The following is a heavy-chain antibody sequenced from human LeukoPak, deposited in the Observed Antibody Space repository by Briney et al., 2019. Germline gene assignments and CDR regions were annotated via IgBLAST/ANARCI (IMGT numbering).Heavy chain of an antibody. CDR2: IHTSGST. CDR1: GGSISSYY. J-gene: IGHJ4*02. V-gene: IGHV4-4*07. D-gene: IGHD2-15*01. Sequence: LETLSLTCTVSGGSISSYYWNWIRQPAGKGLEWIGRIHTSGSTNYNPSLKSQVTMSVDTSKNKFSLKLSSVTAADTAVYYCARVICSVGSCRFDYWGQGTLVTVSS. CDR3: ARVICSVGSCRFDY.